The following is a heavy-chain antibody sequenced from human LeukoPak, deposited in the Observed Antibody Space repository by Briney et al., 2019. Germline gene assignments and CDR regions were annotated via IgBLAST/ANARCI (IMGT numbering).Heavy chain of an antibody. V-gene: IGHV4-39*07. J-gene: IGHJ4*02. D-gene: IGHD3-22*01. CDR1: GGSISSSSYY. CDR3: ARDTYDSSGYYSGFDY. CDR2: INHSGST. Sequence: SETLSLTCTVSGGSISSSSYYWGWIRQPPGKGLQWIGEINHSGSTNYNPSLKSRVTISVDTSKNQFSLKLSSVTAADTAVYYCARDTYDSSGYYSGFDYWGQGTLVTVSS.